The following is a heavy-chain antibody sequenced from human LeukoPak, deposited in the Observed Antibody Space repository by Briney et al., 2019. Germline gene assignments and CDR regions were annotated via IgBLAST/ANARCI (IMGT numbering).Heavy chain of an antibody. CDR1: GYTFTSYG. CDR2: ISAYNGNT. D-gene: IGHD3-3*01. Sequence: WASVKVSCKASGYTFTSYGISWVRQAPGQGLEWMGWISAYNGNTNYAQKLQGRVTMTTDTSTSTAYMELRSLRSDDTAVYYCARDRRAPYYGFRSGYIDHYYMDVWGKGTTVTVSS. CDR3: ARDRRAPYYGFRSGYIDHYYMDV. V-gene: IGHV1-18*01. J-gene: IGHJ6*03.